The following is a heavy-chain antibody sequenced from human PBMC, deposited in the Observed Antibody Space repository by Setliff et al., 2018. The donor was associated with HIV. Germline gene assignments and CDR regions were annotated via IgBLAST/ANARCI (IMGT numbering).Heavy chain of an antibody. Sequence: GGSLRLSWPLQETFINYYMAWVRQRPGKGLEWVANINLDGSGTHYVDSVKGRFTISRDNAKNSLYLRLNSLRVDDTAVYYCVRDSARPGGITPPWGQGTLVTVSS. D-gene: IGHD3-16*01. CDR3: VRDSARPGGITPP. CDR1: ETFINYY. CDR2: INLDGSGT. V-gene: IGHV3-7*03. J-gene: IGHJ5*02.